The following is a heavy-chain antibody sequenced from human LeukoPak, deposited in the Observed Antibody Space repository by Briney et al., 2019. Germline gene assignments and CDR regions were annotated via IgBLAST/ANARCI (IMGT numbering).Heavy chain of an antibody. J-gene: IGHJ4*02. CDR2: INHSGST. CDR3: ARVPLYYYDSSGYYPFDY. Sequence: SETLSLTCAVYGGSFSGYYWSWIRQPPGKGLEWIGKINHSGSTNYNPSLKSRVTISVDTSKNQFSLKLSSVTAADTAVYYCARVPLYYYDSSGYYPFDYWGQGTLVTVSS. V-gene: IGHV4-34*01. CDR1: GGSFSGYY. D-gene: IGHD3-22*01.